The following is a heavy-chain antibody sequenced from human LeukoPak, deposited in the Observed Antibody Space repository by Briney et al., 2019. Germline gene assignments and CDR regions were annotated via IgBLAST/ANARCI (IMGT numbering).Heavy chain of an antibody. Sequence: SETLSLTCTVSGGSISSYGWCWIRQPPGQGLEWDGYVYNSESTNSHHSLKSRVTISVDTSKNQFSLKLGSVTAADTAVYYCARRRYTAAGIASDYYYYYYMDVWGKGTTVTVSS. CDR3: ARRRYTAAGIASDYYYYYYMDV. CDR2: VYNSEST. D-gene: IGHD6-13*01. V-gene: IGHV4-59*01. CDR1: GGSISSYG. J-gene: IGHJ6*03.